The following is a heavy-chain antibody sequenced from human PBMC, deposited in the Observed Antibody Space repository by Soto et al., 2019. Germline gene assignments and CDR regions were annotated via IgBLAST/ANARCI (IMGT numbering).Heavy chain of an antibody. Sequence: SETLSLTYTVAGGSISSYYWSWIRQPPGKGLEWIGYIYYSGSTNYNPSLKSRVTISVDTSKNQFSLKLSSVTAADTAVYYCARAVEMATIGPHFDYWGQGTLVTVSS. J-gene: IGHJ4*02. D-gene: IGHD5-12*01. CDR2: IYYSGST. V-gene: IGHV4-59*01. CDR3: ARAVEMATIGPHFDY. CDR1: GGSISSYY.